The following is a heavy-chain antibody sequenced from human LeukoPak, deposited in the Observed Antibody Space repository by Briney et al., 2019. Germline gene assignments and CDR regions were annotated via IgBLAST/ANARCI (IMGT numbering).Heavy chain of an antibody. CDR2: ISGSGGST. CDR3: AKAPTMIVVVIPFDI. Sequence: GGSLRLSCAASGFTFSSYTMSWVRQAPGKGLEWVSAISGSGGSTYYADSVKGRFTISRDNSKNTLYLQMNSLRAEDTAVYYCAKAPTMIVVVIPFDIWGQGTMVTVSS. J-gene: IGHJ3*02. V-gene: IGHV3-23*01. CDR1: GFTFSSYT. D-gene: IGHD3-22*01.